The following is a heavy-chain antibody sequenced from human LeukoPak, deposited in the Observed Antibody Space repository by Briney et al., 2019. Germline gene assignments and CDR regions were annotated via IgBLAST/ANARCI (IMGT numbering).Heavy chain of an antibody. Sequence: SETLSLTCTVSGGSISSYYWSWIRPPPGKGLEWIGYIYYSGSTNYNPSLKSRVTISVDTSKNQFSLKLSSVTAADTAVYYCARRTHYYDSSPDAFDIWGQGTMVTVSS. J-gene: IGHJ3*02. V-gene: IGHV4-59*12. CDR1: GGSISSYY. CDR2: IYYSGST. D-gene: IGHD3-22*01. CDR3: ARRTHYYDSSPDAFDI.